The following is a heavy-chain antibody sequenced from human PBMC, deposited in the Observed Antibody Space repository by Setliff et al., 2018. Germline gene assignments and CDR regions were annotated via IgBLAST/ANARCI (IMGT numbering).Heavy chain of an antibody. V-gene: IGHV3-21*01. CDR2: ISGSSSDI. CDR1: GFIFKNYI. CDR3: ARAVTIFGVVTPIYFYYMDV. Sequence: LRLSCAASGFIFKNYIMTWVRQAPGKGLEWVASISGSSSDIYYADPVKGRFSISRDNAKNSLYLQMNSLRAEDTALFYCARAVTIFGVVTPIYFYYMDVWGKGTTVTVSS. D-gene: IGHD3-3*01. J-gene: IGHJ6*03.